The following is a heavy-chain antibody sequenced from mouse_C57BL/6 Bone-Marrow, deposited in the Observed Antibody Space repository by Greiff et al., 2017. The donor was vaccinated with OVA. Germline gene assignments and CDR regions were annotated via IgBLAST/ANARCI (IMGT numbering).Heavy chain of an antibody. J-gene: IGHJ3*01. CDR3: TTGYYSNFWFAY. V-gene: IGHV14-4*01. CDR1: GFNIKDDY. Sequence: EVKVEESGAELVRPGASVKLSCTASGFNIKDDYMHWVKQRPEQGLEWIGWIDPENGDTEYASKFQGKATITADTSSNTAYLQLSGLTSEDTAVYYCTTGYYSNFWFAYWGQGTLVTVSA. D-gene: IGHD2-5*01. CDR2: IDPENGDT.